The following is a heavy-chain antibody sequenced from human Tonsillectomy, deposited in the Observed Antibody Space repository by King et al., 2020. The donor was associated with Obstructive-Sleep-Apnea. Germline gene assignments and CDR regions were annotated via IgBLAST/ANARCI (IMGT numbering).Heavy chain of an antibody. J-gene: IGHJ4*02. CDR1: GGSISSGGYY. CDR2: IYYSGST. V-gene: IGHV4-31*03. D-gene: IGHD3-16*02. Sequence: QLQESGPGLVKPSQTLSLTCTVSGGSISSGGYYWSWIRQHPGEDLEWIGYIYYSGSTYYNPSLKSRVTISVDTSKNQFSLKLSSVTAADTAVYYCARGKRIVSLVDYWGQGTLVTVSS. CDR3: ARGKRIVSLVDY.